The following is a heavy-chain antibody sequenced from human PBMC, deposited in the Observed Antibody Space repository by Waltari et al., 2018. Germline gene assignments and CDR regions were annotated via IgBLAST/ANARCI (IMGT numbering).Heavy chain of an antibody. J-gene: IGHJ6*02. Sequence: QVQVVECGGGEVQPGRCLRFSRADSKFTFSTYAMHWVRQAPGKGLEWVAVISYNGRNIYYEDSVKGRFTISRDNSKKTLYLQMSSLRAEDTAVYYCARDYCDRTNCHGMDVWGQGTTVTVSS. CDR2: ISYNGRNI. CDR1: KFTFSTYA. CDR3: ARDYCDRTNCHGMDV. V-gene: IGHV3-30*04. D-gene: IGHD3-22*01.